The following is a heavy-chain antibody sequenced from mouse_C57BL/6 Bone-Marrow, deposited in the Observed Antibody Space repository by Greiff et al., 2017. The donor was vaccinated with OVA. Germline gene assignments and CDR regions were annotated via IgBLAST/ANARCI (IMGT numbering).Heavy chain of an antibody. D-gene: IGHD2-2*01. V-gene: IGHV10-1*01. CDR2: IRSKSNNYAT. CDR3: VGQAMVTSY. CDR1: GFSFNTYA. J-gene: IGHJ3*01. Sequence: DAGGGLVQPKGSLKLSCAASGFSFNTYAMNWVRQAPGKGLEWVARIRSKSNNYATYYADSVKDRFTISRDDSESMLYLQMNNLKTEDTAMYYCVGQAMVTSYWGQGTLVTVSA.